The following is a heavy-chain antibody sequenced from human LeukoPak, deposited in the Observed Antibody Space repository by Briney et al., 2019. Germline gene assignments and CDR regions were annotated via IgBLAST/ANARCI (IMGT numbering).Heavy chain of an antibody. V-gene: IGHV3-30*18. CDR2: ISYDGSNK. CDR3: AKASFYGDLSAGY. CDR1: GFTFSSYG. J-gene: IGHJ4*02. Sequence: PGRSLRLSCAASGFTFSSYGIHWVHQAPGKGLEWVTFISYDGSNKYYADSVKGRFTISRDNSKNTLYLQMNSLRPEDTAVYYCAKASFYGDLSAGYWGQGTLVTVSS. D-gene: IGHD4-17*01.